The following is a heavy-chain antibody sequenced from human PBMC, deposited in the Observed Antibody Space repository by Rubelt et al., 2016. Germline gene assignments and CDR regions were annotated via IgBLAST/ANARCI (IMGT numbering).Heavy chain of an antibody. CDR3: ARGEVGATGSFDY. CDR2: ISYDGSNK. V-gene: IGHV3-30*19. D-gene: IGHD1-26*01. J-gene: IGHJ4*02. Sequence: GRSLRLSCAASGFTFSNYGMHWVRQAPGKGLEWVAVISYDGSNKYYADSVKGRFTISRDNSKNTLYLQMNSLRDEDTALYYCARGEVGATGSFDYWGQGTLVTVSS. CDR1: GFTFSNYG.